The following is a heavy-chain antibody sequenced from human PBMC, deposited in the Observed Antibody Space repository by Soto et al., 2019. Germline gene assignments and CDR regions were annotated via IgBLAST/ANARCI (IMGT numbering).Heavy chain of an antibody. CDR1: GFSLSTSGVG. CDR2: IYGDDDK. D-gene: IGHD3-10*01. Sequence: QITLKESGPTLVKPTQTLTLTCTFSGFSLSTSGVGVGWIRQPPGKALEWLALIYGDDDKRYSPSLKSRLTITKDTTKNQLVLTIPNMDPVDTATYYCAHATWFYWGQGTLVTVSS. CDR3: AHATWFY. J-gene: IGHJ4*02. V-gene: IGHV2-5*02.